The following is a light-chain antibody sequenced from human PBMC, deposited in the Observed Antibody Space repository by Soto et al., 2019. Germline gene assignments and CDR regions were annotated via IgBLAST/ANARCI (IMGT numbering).Light chain of an antibody. CDR2: AAS. Sequence: EMVMTQSPATLSVSPGEKATLSCKASQSVSRSLAWYQQKPGQAPRLLIYAASTRATGIPARFSVSGSGTKFTLTLIRLQSEDSAVYYSKQYGSKPLMRTFGGGTKVDIK. V-gene: IGKV3-15*01. CDR1: QSVSRS. CDR3: KQYGSKPLMRT. J-gene: IGKJ4*01.